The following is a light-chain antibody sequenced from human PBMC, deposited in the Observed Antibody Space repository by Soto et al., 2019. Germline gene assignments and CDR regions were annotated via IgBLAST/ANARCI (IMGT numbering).Light chain of an antibody. CDR3: QHYGSSWT. Sequence: EIVLTQSPGTMSLSPGERATLSCRARQSVSSTYLAWYQQKPGQAPRLLIYGACSRATGIPDRFRGSGSGKDFTLTISRLEPEDFAVYYCQHYGSSWTFGQGTKVEIK. CDR2: GAC. J-gene: IGKJ1*01. CDR1: QSVSSTY. V-gene: IGKV3-20*01.